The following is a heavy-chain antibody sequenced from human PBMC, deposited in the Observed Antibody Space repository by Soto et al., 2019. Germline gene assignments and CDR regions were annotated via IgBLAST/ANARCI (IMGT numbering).Heavy chain of an antibody. J-gene: IGHJ4*02. Sequence: PGGSLRLSCAASGFTFSSYGMHWVRQAPGKGLEWLAQIWYDESNTYYADSVKGRFPISRDNSRNTLYVQMNRLRAEDTAVYHCVRDLLGSGGHFDYWGQGTLVTVSS. CDR3: VRDLLGSGGHFDY. CDR1: GFTFSSYG. D-gene: IGHD7-27*01. V-gene: IGHV3-33*08. CDR2: IWYDESNT.